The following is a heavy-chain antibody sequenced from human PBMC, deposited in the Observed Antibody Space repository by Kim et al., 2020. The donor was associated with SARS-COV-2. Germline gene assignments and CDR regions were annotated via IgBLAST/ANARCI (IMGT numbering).Heavy chain of an antibody. V-gene: IGHV3-48*03. D-gene: IGHD1-26*01. CDR3: ARDPRSGSYSDAFDI. CDR2: ISSSGSTI. CDR1: GFTFSSYE. J-gene: IGHJ3*02. Sequence: GGSLRLSCAASGFTFSSYEMNWVRQAPGKGLEWVSYISSSGSTIYYADSVKGRFTISRDNAKNSLYLQMNSLRAEDTAVYYCARDPRSGSYSDAFDIWGQGTMVTVSS.